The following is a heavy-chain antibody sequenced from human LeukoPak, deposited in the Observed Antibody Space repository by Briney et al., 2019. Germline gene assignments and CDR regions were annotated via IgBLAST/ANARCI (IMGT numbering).Heavy chain of an antibody. CDR3: AKDYSKTSYYGSGTYYRPNWFDP. J-gene: IGHJ5*02. V-gene: IGHV3-21*01. D-gene: IGHD3-10*01. CDR2: ISSSSSYI. CDR1: GFTFSSYS. Sequence: GGSLRLSCAASGFTFSSYSMNWVRQAPGKGLEWVSSISSSSSYIYYADSVKGRFTISRDNSKNTLYLQMNSLRPDDTAVYYCAKDYSKTSYYGSGTYYRPNWFDPWGQGTLVTVSS.